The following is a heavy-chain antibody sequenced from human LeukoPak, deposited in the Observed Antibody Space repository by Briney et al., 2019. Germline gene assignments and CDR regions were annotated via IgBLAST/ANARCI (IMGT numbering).Heavy chain of an antibody. CDR2: MNPNSGNT. Sequence: ASVKVSCKASGYTFTSYDINWVRQATGQGLEWMGWMNPNSGNTGYAQKFQGRVTMTRNTSISTAYMELSSLRSEDTAVYYCARSMARLVRNWFDPWGQGTLVTVSS. V-gene: IGHV1-8*01. D-gene: IGHD6-19*01. J-gene: IGHJ5*02. CDR3: ARSMARLVRNWFDP. CDR1: GYTFTSYD.